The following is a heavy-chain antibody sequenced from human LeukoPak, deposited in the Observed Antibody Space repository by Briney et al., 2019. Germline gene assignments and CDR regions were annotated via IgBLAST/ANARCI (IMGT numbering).Heavy chain of an antibody. D-gene: IGHD6-13*01. J-gene: IGHJ6*03. Sequence: PSETLSLTCTVSGYSISSGYYWGWIRQPPGKGLEWIGSIYHSGSTYYNPSLKSRVTISVDTSKNQFSLKLSSVTAADTAVYYCARGQARRAAAGYYYYYYMDVWGKGTTVTVSS. CDR3: ARGQARRAAAGYYYYYYMDV. CDR2: IYHSGST. V-gene: IGHV4-38-2*02. CDR1: GYSISSGYY.